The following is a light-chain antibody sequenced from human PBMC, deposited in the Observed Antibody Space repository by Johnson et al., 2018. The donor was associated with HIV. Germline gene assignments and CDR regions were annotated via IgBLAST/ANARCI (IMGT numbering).Light chain of an antibody. Sequence: QSVLTQPPSVSVAPGQKVTISCSGSSSNIGNNYVSWYQQFPGTAPKLLIYDNNKRPSGIPDRFSGSTSGTSATLGITGLQTGDEADYYCGTWDSSLSAGVFGTGTKVTVL. CDR3: GTWDSSLSAGV. J-gene: IGLJ1*01. CDR2: DNN. V-gene: IGLV1-51*01. CDR1: SSNIGNNY.